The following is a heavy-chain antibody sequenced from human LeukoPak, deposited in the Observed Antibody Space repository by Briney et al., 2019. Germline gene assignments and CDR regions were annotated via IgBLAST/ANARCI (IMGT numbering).Heavy chain of an antibody. Sequence: GGSLRLSCAASGFTFSSSGMHWVRQAPGKGLEWVAFISFEGSNKYYADSVKGRFTLSRDNSRNTLSLQMDSLRGGDTAVYYCAKDSPGVRGGPDYWGQGTLVTVSS. CDR3: AKDSPGVRGGPDY. CDR1: GFTFSSSG. D-gene: IGHD3-10*02. V-gene: IGHV3-30*18. J-gene: IGHJ4*02. CDR2: ISFEGSNK.